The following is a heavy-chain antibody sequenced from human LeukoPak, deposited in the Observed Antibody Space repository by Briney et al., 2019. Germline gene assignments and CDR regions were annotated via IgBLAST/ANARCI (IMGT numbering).Heavy chain of an antibody. J-gene: IGHJ3*02. V-gene: IGHV4-59*01. CDR2: IYYSGST. Sequence: SETLSLTCTLSGGSISGYYWSWTRQPPGKGLEWIGYIYYSGSTKYNTSLKSRVTISVDTSKNQFSLWLSSVTAADTAVYYCARGGLENGYHSNGFDIWGQGTMVTVSS. CDR3: ARGGLENGYHSNGFDI. CDR1: GGSISGYY. D-gene: IGHD3-22*01.